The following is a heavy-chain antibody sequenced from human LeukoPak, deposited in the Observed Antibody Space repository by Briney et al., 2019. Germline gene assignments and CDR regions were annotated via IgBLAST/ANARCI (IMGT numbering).Heavy chain of an antibody. J-gene: IGHJ4*02. CDR3: AKYSAAQEFDY. Sequence: SVKGRFIISRDNAKDSLYLQMNSLRAEDTAVYYCAKYSAAQEFDYWGQGTLVTVSS. V-gene: IGHV3-21*06. D-gene: IGHD6-13*01.